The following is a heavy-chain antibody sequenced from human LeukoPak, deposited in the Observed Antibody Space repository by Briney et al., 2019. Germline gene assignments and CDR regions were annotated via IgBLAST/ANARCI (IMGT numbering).Heavy chain of an antibody. V-gene: IGHV1-69*13. CDR1: GGTFSSYA. J-gene: IGHJ4*02. CDR2: IIPIFGTA. Sequence: SVKVSCKASGGTFSSYAISWVRQAPGQGLEWMGGIIPIFGTANYAQKFQGRVTITADESTSTAYMELSSLRSEDTAVYYCARVVRNWNPNYFFDYRGQGTLVTVSS. CDR3: ARVVRNWNPNYFFDY. D-gene: IGHD1-1*01.